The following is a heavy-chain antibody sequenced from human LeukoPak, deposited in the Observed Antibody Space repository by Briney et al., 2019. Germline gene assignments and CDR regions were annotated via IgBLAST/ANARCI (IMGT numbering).Heavy chain of an antibody. V-gene: IGHV3-30*04. CDR2: ISYDGSNK. CDR1: GFTFSNYA. J-gene: IGHJ6*03. CDR3: ARGYEWWGYYYYYMDV. D-gene: IGHD2-8*01. Sequence: PGGSLRLSCAASGFTFSNYAMHWVRQAPGKGLEWVAVISYDGSNKYYADSVKGRFTISRDNSKNTLYLQMNSLRAEDTAVYYCARGYEWWGYYYYYMDVWGKGTTVTVSS.